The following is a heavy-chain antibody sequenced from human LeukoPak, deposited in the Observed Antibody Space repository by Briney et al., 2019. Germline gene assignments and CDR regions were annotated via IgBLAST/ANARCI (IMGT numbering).Heavy chain of an antibody. Sequence: GGSLRLSCAASGFTFSDYYMSWIRQAPGKGLECVAYISHTAGTIYYADSVRGRFTISRDNSKNTLYLQMNSLRADDTAVYYCARGATPFDYGGNSVYWGQGTLVTVSS. V-gene: IGHV3-11*01. CDR1: GFTFSDYY. CDR3: ARGATPFDYGGNSVY. J-gene: IGHJ4*02. D-gene: IGHD4-23*01. CDR2: ISHTAGTI.